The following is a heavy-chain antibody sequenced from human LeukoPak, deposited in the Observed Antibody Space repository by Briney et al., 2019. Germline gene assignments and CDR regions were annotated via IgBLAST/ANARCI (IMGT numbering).Heavy chain of an antibody. D-gene: IGHD3-22*01. CDR1: GGTFSIYT. CDR3: ARDRVDYYYDRSGGAAFDN. Sequence: ESSVKLSCTASGGTFSIYTISWVRQAPGQGLEWMGRIIPILGIANYSQKVQGRVTFTADKSTSTAYMEMSSLRSEDTAVYYCARDRVDYYYDRSGGAAFDNWGQGTMVTVSS. J-gene: IGHJ3*02. V-gene: IGHV1-69*02. CDR2: IIPILGIA.